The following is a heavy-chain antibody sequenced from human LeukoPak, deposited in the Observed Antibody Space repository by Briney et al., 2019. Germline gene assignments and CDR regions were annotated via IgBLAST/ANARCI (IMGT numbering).Heavy chain of an antibody. CDR1: GGSISSGSYY. D-gene: IGHD3-3*01. J-gene: IGHJ3*02. CDR3: ARDAHPQLRFLEWPDDAFDI. CDR2: IYTSGST. Sequence: PSETLSLTCTVSGGSISSGSYYWSWIRQPAGEGLEWIGRIYTSGSTNYHPSLKSRVTISVDTSKNQFSLKLSSVTAADTAVYYCARDAHPQLRFLEWPDDAFDIWGQGTTVTVSS. V-gene: IGHV4-61*02.